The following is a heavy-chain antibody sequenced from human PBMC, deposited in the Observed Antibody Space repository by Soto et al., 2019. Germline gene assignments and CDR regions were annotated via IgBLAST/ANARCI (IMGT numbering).Heavy chain of an antibody. V-gene: IGHV1-8*01. CDR3: ARMASFGSLNWFDP. CDR1: GYTFTNND. J-gene: IGHJ5*01. Sequence: QVQLVQSGAELKKPGASVRVSCKASGYTFTNNDVTWVRQATGQGLEWMGWMNPGSGDTGYAQKFQGRVTMTRDISIAPAYMELSSLRSEDTAIYYCARMASFGSLNWFDPWGQGTLVTVSS. D-gene: IGHD5-18*01. CDR2: MNPGSGDT.